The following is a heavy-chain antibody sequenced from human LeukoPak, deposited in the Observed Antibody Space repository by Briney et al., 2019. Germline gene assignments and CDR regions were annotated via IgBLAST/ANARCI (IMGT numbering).Heavy chain of an antibody. V-gene: IGHV1-69*05. CDR3: ARDREAGSSWTFDY. Sequence: SVKVSCKASGGTFSSYAISWVRQAPGQGLEWMGGIIPIFGTANYAQKFQGRVTITTDESTSTAYMELSSPRSEDTAVYYCARDREAGSSWTFDYWGQGTLVTVSS. CDR1: GGTFSSYA. D-gene: IGHD6-13*01. J-gene: IGHJ4*02. CDR2: IIPIFGTA.